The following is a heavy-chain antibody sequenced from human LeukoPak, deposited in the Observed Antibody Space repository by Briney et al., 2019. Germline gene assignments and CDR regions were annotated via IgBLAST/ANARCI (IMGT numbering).Heavy chain of an antibody. J-gene: IGHJ4*02. D-gene: IGHD6-19*01. Sequence: GESLKISCKGSGYTFTNYWIGWVRQMPGKGLEWMGIIYPGDSDTRYSPCFQGQVTISADKSISTAYLQWSSLKASDTAMYYCARRQWLGSSGYDYWGQGTLVTVSS. V-gene: IGHV5-51*01. CDR2: IYPGDSDT. CDR1: GYTFTNYW. CDR3: ARRQWLGSSGYDY.